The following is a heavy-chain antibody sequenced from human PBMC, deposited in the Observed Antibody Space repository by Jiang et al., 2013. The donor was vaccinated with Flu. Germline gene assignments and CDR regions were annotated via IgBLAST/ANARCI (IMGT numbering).Heavy chain of an antibody. CDR3: ARDRTGGPRGDFYYGMDV. Sequence: GAEVKKTGASVKVSCKATEYRFINYYIHWVRQAPGQGLEWMGTIDPSSGRKNSAQKFQARVTMARDTSTRTVYMELSNLRSDDTGVYYCARDRTGGPRGDFYYGMDVWGQGTTVSVFS. J-gene: IGHJ6*02. CDR2: IDPSSGRK. CDR1: EYRFINYY. D-gene: IGHD1-14*01. V-gene: IGHV1-46*01.